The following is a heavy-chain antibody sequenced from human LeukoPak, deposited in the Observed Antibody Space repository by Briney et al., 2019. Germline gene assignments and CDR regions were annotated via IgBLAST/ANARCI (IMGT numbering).Heavy chain of an antibody. CDR2: IIPIFGTA. CDR1: GGTFSSYA. J-gene: IGHJ4*02. CDR3: ARTWAGSGSYHHIPDDY. D-gene: IGHD3-10*01. V-gene: IGHV1-69*13. Sequence: GASVKVSCKASGGTFSSYAISWVRQAPGQGLEWMGGIIPIFGTANYAQKFQGRVTITADESTSTAYMELSSLRSEDTAVYYCARTWAGSGSYHHIPDDYWGQGTLVTVSS.